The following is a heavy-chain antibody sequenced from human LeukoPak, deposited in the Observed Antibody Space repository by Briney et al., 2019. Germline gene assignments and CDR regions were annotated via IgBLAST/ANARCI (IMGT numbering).Heavy chain of an antibody. V-gene: IGHV3-20*04. Sequence: GGSLRLSCAASGFTFSSYGMSWVRQAPGKGLEWVSGINWNGGSTGYADSVKGRFTISRDNAKNSLYLQMNSLRAEDTALYYCARVGYSGYDYRVYYYYYYMDVWGKGTTVTVSS. J-gene: IGHJ6*03. CDR1: GFTFSSYG. CDR3: ARVGYSGYDYRVYYYYYYMDV. CDR2: INWNGGST. D-gene: IGHD5-12*01.